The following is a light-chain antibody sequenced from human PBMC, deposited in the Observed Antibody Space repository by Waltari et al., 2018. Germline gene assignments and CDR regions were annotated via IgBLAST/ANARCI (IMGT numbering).Light chain of an antibody. V-gene: IGKV1-5*03. J-gene: IGKJ2*01. CDR3: QQYYNAPYT. Sequence: DIQMTQSPSTLSASVGDNVTIPCRASQSISNLLTWYQQKSGKAPKVLIYKSFSLRSGVSSRFSGSGSETEFTLSISSLQPDDFATYYCQQYYNAPYTFGQGTTLAI. CDR2: KSF. CDR1: QSISNL.